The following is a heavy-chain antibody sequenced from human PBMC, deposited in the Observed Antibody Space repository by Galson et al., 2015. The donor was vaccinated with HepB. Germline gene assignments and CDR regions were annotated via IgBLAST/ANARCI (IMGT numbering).Heavy chain of an antibody. CDR3: AKDPKYSSTWYWADY. CDR2: ISGSGGST. CDR1: GFTFSNYA. J-gene: IGHJ4*02. Sequence: SLRLSCAASGFTFSNYAMSWVRQAPGKGLEWVSAISGSGGSTYYADSVKGRFTISRDNSKNTLYLQMNSLRAEDTAVYYCAKDPKYSSTWYWADYWGQGTLVTVSS. V-gene: IGHV3-23*01. D-gene: IGHD6-13*01.